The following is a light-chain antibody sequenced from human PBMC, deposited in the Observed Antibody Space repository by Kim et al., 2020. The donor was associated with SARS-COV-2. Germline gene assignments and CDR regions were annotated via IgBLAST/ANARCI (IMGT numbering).Light chain of an antibody. CDR3: QQYNNWPYT. Sequence: VSPGKSATLSCRACQSVSSNLAWYQQKPGQAPSLLIYCASTRATDIPARFSGSGSETEFTLTISSLQSEDFAFYYCQQYNNWPYTFGQGTKLYI. J-gene: IGKJ2*01. CDR2: CAS. V-gene: IGKV3-15*01. CDR1: QSVSSN.